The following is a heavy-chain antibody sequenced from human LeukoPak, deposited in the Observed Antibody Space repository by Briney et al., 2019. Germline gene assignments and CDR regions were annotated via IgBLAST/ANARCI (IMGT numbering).Heavy chain of an antibody. V-gene: IGHV1-2*02. CDR2: INLNSGGT. CDR1: GYSFTGSY. Sequence: GASVKVSCKASGYSFTGSYIHWVRQAPGQGLEWMGWINLNSGGTKYAQKFQGRVTMTGDTSINTVYMELSRLISDDTAVYYCARSGGFDYWGQGTLVTVS. J-gene: IGHJ4*02. D-gene: IGHD6-25*01. CDR3: ARSGGFDY.